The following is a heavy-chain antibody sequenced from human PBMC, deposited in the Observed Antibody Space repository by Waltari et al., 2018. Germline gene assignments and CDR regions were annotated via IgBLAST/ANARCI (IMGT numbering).Heavy chain of an antibody. CDR3: VTYGSGSYYRHNWFDP. J-gene: IGHJ5*02. V-gene: IGHV1-24*01. CDR2: LEPEDGES. D-gene: IGHD3-10*01. Sequence: QVQLVQSGAEVKKPGASVKVSCTVSGYTLTELSMHWVRQAPGKGLEWMGGLEPEDGESIYAQKFQGRVTMTEYTSTDTAYMELSSLRSEDTAVYYCVTYGSGSYYRHNWFDPWGQGTLVTVSS. CDR1: GYTLTELS.